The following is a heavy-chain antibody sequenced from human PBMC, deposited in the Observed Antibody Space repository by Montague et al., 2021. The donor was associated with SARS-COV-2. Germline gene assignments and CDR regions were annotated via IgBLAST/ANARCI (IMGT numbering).Heavy chain of an antibody. CDR2: IYYSGST. Sequence: SETLSLTCTVSGGSISSSSYYWGWLRQPPGKGLEWIGSIYYSGSTYYNPSLKSRVTISVDTSKNQSSLKPSSATAADTAVYYCASPTYYYDSSGSDAFDIWGQGTMVTVSS. D-gene: IGHD3-22*01. V-gene: IGHV4-39*01. CDR1: GGSISSSSYY. CDR3: ASPTYYYDSSGSDAFDI. J-gene: IGHJ3*02.